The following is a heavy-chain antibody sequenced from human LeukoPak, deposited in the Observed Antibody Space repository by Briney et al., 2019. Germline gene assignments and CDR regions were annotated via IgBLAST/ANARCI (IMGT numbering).Heavy chain of an antibody. CDR2: IKQDGSEK. J-gene: IGHJ4*02. Sequence: GGSLRLSCAASGFTFSSYWMSWVRQAPGKGLEWVANIKQDGSEKYYVDSVKGRFTISRDNAKNSLYLQMNSLRAEDTGVYYCARDSSLYDFWFDYWGQGTLVTVSS. CDR3: ARDSSLYDFWFDY. CDR1: GFTFSSYW. V-gene: IGHV3-7*01. D-gene: IGHD3-3*01.